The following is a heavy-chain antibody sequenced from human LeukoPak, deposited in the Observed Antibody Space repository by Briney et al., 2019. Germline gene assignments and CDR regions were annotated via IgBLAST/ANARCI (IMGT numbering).Heavy chain of an antibody. V-gene: IGHV3-23*01. Sequence: GASLRLSCAASGFTFSSYAMSWVRQAPGEGLEWVSAISGSGGSTYYADSVKGRFTISRDNSKNTLYLQMNSLRAEDTAVYYCAKDDYGEVEGWFDPWGQGTLVTVSS. CDR2: ISGSGGST. CDR1: GFTFSSYA. D-gene: IGHD4-17*01. J-gene: IGHJ5*02. CDR3: AKDDYGEVEGWFDP.